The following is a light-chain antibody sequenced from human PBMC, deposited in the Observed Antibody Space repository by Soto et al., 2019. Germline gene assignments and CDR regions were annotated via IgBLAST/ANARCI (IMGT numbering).Light chain of an antibody. Sequence: EIVMTQSPATLSVARGERATLSCRASQSVSSNLAWFQHKPGQAPRLLIYGASTRATGIPARFSGSGSGTEFTLTISSLQSEDFGFYFCQQYNNWPPWTFGEGTKVDIK. V-gene: IGKV3-15*01. CDR3: QQYNNWPPWT. J-gene: IGKJ1*01. CDR2: GAS. CDR1: QSVSSN.